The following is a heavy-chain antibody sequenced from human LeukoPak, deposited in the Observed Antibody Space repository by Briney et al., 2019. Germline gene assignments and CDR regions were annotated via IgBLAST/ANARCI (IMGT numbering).Heavy chain of an antibody. Sequence: GESLRISCKGSGYSFTNYWIAWVRQMPGKGLEWIGIIYPADSDTRYSPSFQGQVTISADKSISTAYLQWSSLKASDSAMYYCANGVSGTNFGMDVWGQGTTVIVSS. J-gene: IGHJ6*02. CDR3: ANGVSGTNFGMDV. V-gene: IGHV5-51*01. CDR1: GYSFTNYW. CDR2: IYPADSDT. D-gene: IGHD3-10*01.